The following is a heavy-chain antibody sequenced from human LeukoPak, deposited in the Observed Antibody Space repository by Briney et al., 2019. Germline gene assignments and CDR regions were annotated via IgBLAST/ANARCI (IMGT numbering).Heavy chain of an antibody. CDR2: IYYSGRT. D-gene: IGHD5-18*01. CDR3: AEGAGGVSYYNWFDP. V-gene: IGHV4-59*12. J-gene: IGHJ5*02. CDR1: GGSISSYY. Sequence: SETLSLTCSVSGGSISSYYWSWIRQPPGKGLEWIGYIYYSGRTSYNPSLKSRVKLSVDTSKNQFSLKLASVAAADTAIYYCAEGAGGVSYYNWFDPWGQGTLGTVSS.